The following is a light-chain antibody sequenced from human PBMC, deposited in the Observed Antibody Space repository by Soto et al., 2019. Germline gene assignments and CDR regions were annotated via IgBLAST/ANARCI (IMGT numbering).Light chain of an antibody. CDR2: EAT. Sequence: QSALTQPASVSASPVQSITVSCTGTSSDVGSYEFVSWYQMHPGNAPKLIIYEATKRPSGVSNRFSGSKSGNTASLTISGLQTEDEADYHCCSYAGSSTFYVFGSGTKLTVL. V-gene: IGLV2-23*01. CDR3: CSYAGSSTFYV. J-gene: IGLJ1*01. CDR1: SSDVGSYEF.